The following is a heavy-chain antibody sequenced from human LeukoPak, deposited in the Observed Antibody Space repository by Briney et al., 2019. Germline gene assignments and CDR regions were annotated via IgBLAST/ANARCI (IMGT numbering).Heavy chain of an antibody. CDR1: GGSISSGSYY. CDR2: IYTSGST. V-gene: IGHV4-61*02. J-gene: IGHJ6*03. Sequence: TLSLTCTVSGGSISSGSYYWSWIRQPAGKGLEWIGRIYTSGSTNYNPSLKSRVTISVDTSKTQFSLKLSSVTAADTAVYYCARDWGVSARPGYMDVWGKGTTVTVSS. CDR3: ARDWGVSARPGYMDV. D-gene: IGHD6-6*01.